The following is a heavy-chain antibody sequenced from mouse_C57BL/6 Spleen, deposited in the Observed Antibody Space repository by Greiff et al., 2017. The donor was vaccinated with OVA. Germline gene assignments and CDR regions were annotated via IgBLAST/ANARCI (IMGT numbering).Heavy chain of an antibody. Sequence: DVMFVYSGGGLVKPVGSLKLSFAASVFTFSIYAMSWVRQTPEKRLEWVATISDGGIYTYYPDNVKGRFTISRDNAKNNLYLQMSHLKSEDTAMYYCARDRGFYFDYWGQGTTLTVSS. CDR2: ISDGGIYT. V-gene: IGHV5-4*01. CDR1: VFTFSIYA. J-gene: IGHJ2*01. CDR3: ARDRGFYFDY.